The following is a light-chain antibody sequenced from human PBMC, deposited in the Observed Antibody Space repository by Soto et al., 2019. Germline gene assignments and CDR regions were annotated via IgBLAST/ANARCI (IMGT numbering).Light chain of an antibody. CDR3: SSYTSISTYV. J-gene: IGLJ1*01. V-gene: IGLV2-11*01. CDR2: DVS. CDR1: SSDVDGYNY. Sequence: QSALTQPRSVSGSPGQSVTISCTGTSSDVDGYNYVSWYQQHPGKAPKLMIYDVSKRPSGVPDRFSGSKSGNTASLTISGLQAEDEADYYCSSYTSISTYVFGTGTKVTVL.